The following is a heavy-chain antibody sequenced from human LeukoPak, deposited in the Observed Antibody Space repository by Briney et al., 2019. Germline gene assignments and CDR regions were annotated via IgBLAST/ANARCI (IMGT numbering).Heavy chain of an antibody. J-gene: IGHJ4*02. V-gene: IGHV3-30*04. CDR2: ILYDGSVE. CDR1: GFTFSNYA. CDR3: ARALGSSWDSSLDS. Sequence: QPGRSLRLSCAASGFTFSNYAMHWVRQAPGKGLEWVALILYDGSVEKNAASVKGRFTISRDNSKNTLYLQMNSLRTEDTAVYYCARALGSSWDSSLDSWGQGTLVPVSS. D-gene: IGHD6-13*01.